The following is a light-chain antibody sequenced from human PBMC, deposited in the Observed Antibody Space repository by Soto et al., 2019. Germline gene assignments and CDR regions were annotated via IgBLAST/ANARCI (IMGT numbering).Light chain of an antibody. CDR3: QQYNNWASIT. CDR1: QSVSSN. CDR2: GAS. J-gene: IGKJ5*01. Sequence: EIVMTQSPATLSVSPGGRATLSCRASQSVSSNLAWYQQKPGQAPRLLIYGASTRATGIPARFSGSGSGTEFTLTISSLQFEDFAVYYCQQYNNWASITFGQGTRLEIK. V-gene: IGKV3-15*01.